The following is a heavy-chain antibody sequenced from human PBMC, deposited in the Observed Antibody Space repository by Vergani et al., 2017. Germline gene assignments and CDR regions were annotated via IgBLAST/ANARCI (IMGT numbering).Heavy chain of an antibody. D-gene: IGHD3-10*01. CDR1: GGSIRNVNYY. CDR2: IYYTGST. CDR3: ATDRFSGSASVFDP. J-gene: IGHJ5*02. V-gene: IGHV4-30-4*08. Sequence: QVQLRESVPGLVKPQQTLSLTCIVSGGSIRNVNYYWNWIRQTPGNGLEWIGNIYYTGSTNYNPSLKSRVSISLDMSKNYFSLERNSVTAADTGSYYCATDRFSGSASVFDPWGQGTLVTVSS.